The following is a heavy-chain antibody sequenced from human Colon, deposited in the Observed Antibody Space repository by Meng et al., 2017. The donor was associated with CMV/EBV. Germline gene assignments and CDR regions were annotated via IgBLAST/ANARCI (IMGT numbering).Heavy chain of an antibody. V-gene: IGHV3-23*03. J-gene: IGHJ4*02. CDR1: GFTFSNYA. CDR3: AKVHDSSGYYFWYFDY. D-gene: IGHD3-22*01. Sequence: GESLKISCVASGFTFSNYAMSWVRQPPGKGLEWVSVSYSGASSPSYSDSVKGRFVVSRDNSKNTLYLQMNSLRAEDTAVYYCAKVHDSSGYYFWYFDYWGQGTLVTVSS. CDR2: SYSGASSP.